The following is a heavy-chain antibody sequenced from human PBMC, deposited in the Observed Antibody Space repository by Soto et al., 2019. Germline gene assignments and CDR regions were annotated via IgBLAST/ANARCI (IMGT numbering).Heavy chain of an antibody. D-gene: IGHD1-26*01. J-gene: IGHJ4*02. Sequence: GSLRLSCAASGFTFSSYAMYWVRQAPGKGLQWVAVISHDGSNKYHADSVQGRFTISRDNSKTTLYLQMNSLRPEDTAVYYCARGGSYSHFDSWGQGTLVTVSS. CDR3: ARGGSYSHFDS. CDR2: ISHDGSNK. CDR1: GFTFSSYA. V-gene: IGHV3-30-3*01.